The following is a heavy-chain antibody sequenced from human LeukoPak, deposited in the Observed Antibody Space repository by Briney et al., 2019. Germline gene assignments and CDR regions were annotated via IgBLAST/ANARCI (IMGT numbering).Heavy chain of an antibody. CDR2: IYYSGST. V-gene: IGHV4-59*12. D-gene: IGHD5-12*01. CDR1: GGSISSYY. Sequence: SETLSLTCTVSGGSISSYYWSWIRQPPGKGLEWIGYIYYSGSTNYNPSLKSRVTISVDTSKNQFSLKLSSVTAADTAVYYCARLAVATFWGQGTLVTVSS. CDR3: ARLAVATF. J-gene: IGHJ4*02.